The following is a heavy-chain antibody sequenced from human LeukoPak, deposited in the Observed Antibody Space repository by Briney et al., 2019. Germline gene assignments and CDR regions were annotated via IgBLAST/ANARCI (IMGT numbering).Heavy chain of an antibody. CDR2: ISGDGGNT. CDR3: ALFGESTDYYFDY. V-gene: IGHV3-43*02. Sequence: GSLRLSCAASGFTFDDYAMHWVRQAPGKGLEWVSLISGDGGNTHYADSVKGRFTISRDNSKNSLYLQMNSLRTEDTALYYCALFGESTDYYFDYWGQGTLITVSS. CDR1: GFTFDDYA. J-gene: IGHJ4*02. D-gene: IGHD3-10*02.